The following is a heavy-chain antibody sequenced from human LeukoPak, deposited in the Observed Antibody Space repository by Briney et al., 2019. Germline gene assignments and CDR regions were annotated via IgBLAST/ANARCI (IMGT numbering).Heavy chain of an antibody. CDR2: IYYSGGT. V-gene: IGHV4-31*03. Sequence: SETLSLTCTVSGGSISSGGYYWSWIRQHPGKGQEWIGYIYYSGGTYYNPSLKCRVTISVDTSKNQFSLKLSSVTAADTAVYYCARDLGDLGGYFDYWGQGTLVTVSS. D-gene: IGHD3-16*01. CDR3: ARDLGDLGGYFDY. CDR1: GGSISSGGYY. J-gene: IGHJ4*02.